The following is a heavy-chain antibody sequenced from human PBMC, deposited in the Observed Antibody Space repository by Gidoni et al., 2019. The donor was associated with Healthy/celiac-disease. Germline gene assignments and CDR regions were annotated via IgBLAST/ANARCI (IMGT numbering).Heavy chain of an antibody. CDR3: ARLARGGWYEVFDY. J-gene: IGHJ4*02. D-gene: IGHD6-19*01. Sequence: QLHLQESGPGLVKPSETLSLTCTVPGGSISSYYWSWIRQPPGKGLEWIGYIYYSGSTNYNSSLKSRVTISVDTSKNQFSLKLSSVTAADTAVYYCARLARGGWYEVFDYWGQGTLVTVSS. CDR1: GGSISSYY. CDR2: IYYSGST. V-gene: IGHV4-59*08.